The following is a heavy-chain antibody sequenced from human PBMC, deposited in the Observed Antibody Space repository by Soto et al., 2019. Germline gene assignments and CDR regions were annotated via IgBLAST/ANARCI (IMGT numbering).Heavy chain of an antibody. V-gene: IGHV3-30*03. CDR1: GFTFSSYG. CDR2: ISYDGRDK. Sequence: QVQVVESGGGVVQPGRSLRLSCAASGFTFSSYGMQWVRQAPGKGLEWVAVISYDGRDKLYADSVKGRFTISRDDSENSLFLQMNSLRVEDTAVYYCLRESGKVAYGAYFDYWGQGTLVTVSS. CDR3: LRESGKVAYGAYFDY. J-gene: IGHJ4*02. D-gene: IGHD3-16*01.